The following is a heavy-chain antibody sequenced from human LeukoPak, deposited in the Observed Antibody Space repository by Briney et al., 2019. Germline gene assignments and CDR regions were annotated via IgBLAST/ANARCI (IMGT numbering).Heavy chain of an antibody. V-gene: IGHV4-39*07. D-gene: IGHD1-26*01. CDR2: IYYSGST. Sequence: TSETLSLTCTVSGGSISSSSYYWGWIRQPPGKGLEWIGSIYYSGSTYYNPSLKSRVTISVDTSKNQFSLKLSSVTAADTAVYYCARLPWDHFDYWGQGTLVTVSS. CDR1: GGSISSSSYY. CDR3: ARLPWDHFDY. J-gene: IGHJ4*02.